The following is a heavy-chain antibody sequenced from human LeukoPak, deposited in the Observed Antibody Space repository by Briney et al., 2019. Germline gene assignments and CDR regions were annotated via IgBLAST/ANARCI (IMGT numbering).Heavy chain of an antibody. D-gene: IGHD6-13*01. V-gene: IGHV3-23*01. CDR2: ISGNGDYT. CDR3: AKRGIAAAASFDY. CDR1: GFTFSSYA. J-gene: IGHJ4*02. Sequence: PGGSLRLSCAASGFTFSSYAMSWVRQAPGKGLEWVSTISGNGDYTYYADSVKGRFTISRDNSKNTLYLQMNSLKADDTAVYYCAKRGIAAAASFDYWGQGTLVTVSS.